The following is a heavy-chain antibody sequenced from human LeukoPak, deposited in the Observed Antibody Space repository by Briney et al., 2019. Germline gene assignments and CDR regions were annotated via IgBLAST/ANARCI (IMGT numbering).Heavy chain of an antibody. V-gene: IGHV3-7*01. Sequence: GGSLRLSCVASGFTFSRYWMSWVRQAPEKGLEWVANIKQDGSEQYYVDSVKGRLTISRDNAKNSLYLQMNSLKAEDTAVYYCVRDLTYCGGDCYQVYWGQGTLVTVSS. J-gene: IGHJ4*02. D-gene: IGHD2-21*02. CDR2: IKQDGSEQ. CDR3: VRDLTYCGGDCYQVY. CDR1: GFTFSRYW.